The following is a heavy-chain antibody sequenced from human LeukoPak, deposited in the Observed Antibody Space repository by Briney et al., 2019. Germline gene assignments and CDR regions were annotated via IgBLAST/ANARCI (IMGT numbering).Heavy chain of an antibody. V-gene: IGHV1-3*01. CDR1: GYTFTKYV. J-gene: IGHJ4*02. D-gene: IGHD2-21*01. Sequence: ASVKVSCKASGYTFTKYVVHWVRQAPGQRPEWMGWINAGNGDTKYSQNFQDRVTITRDTSANSAYMELSSLTSEDTALYYCARDDCGDTCYPGGYWGQGTLVTVSS. CDR2: INAGNGDT. CDR3: ARDDCGDTCYPGGY.